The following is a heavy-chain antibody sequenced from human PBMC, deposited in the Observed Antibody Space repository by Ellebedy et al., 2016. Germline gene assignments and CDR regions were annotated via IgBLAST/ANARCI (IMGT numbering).Heavy chain of an antibody. V-gene: IGHV3-30*04. CDR3: ARDRRHCRGGSCFLIYMDV. CDR2: IAFSGTHE. CDR1: GFTFSRYA. D-gene: IGHD2-15*01. Sequence: GGSLRLSCAASGFTFSRYAMHWVRQAPGEGLEWLAVIAFSGTHEYYAASVKGRFTISRDNAKNSLYLQMNSLRAEDTAVYYCARDRRHCRGGSCFLIYMDVWGKGTTVTVSS. J-gene: IGHJ6*03.